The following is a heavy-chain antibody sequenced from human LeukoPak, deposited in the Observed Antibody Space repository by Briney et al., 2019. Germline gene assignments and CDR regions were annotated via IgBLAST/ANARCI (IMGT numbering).Heavy chain of an antibody. CDR3: ARGDSIRYSNY. D-gene: IGHD3-22*01. V-gene: IGHV3-72*01. CDR1: GFTLSDHY. Sequence: GGSLRLSCAASGFTLSDHYMDWVRQAPGKGLEWVGRIRNKANRYTTEYAASLTALFTLARDHSDTSLYLQMNSLKTEHTAVYYCARGDSIRYSNYWGQGTLVTVSS. CDR2: IRNKANRYTT. J-gene: IGHJ4*02.